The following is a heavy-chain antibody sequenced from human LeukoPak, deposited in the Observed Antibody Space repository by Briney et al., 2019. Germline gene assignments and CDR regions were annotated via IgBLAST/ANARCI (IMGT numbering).Heavy chain of an antibody. V-gene: IGHV1-18*01. CDR1: GGTFSSYA. Sequence: ASVKVSCKASGGTFSSYAISWVRQAPGQGLEWMGWISAYNGNTNYAQKLQGRVTMTTDTSTSTAYMELRSLRSDDTAVYYCARMGIAARDFDYWGQGTLVTVSS. D-gene: IGHD6-6*01. CDR3: ARMGIAARDFDY. CDR2: ISAYNGNT. J-gene: IGHJ4*02.